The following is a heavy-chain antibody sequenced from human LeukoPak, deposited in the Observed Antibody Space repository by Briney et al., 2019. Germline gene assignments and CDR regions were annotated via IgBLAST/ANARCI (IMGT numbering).Heavy chain of an antibody. D-gene: IGHD6-13*01. J-gene: IGHJ6*03. Sequence: SETLSLTCSVSGDSISSSNSYWGWIRQPPGKGLEWIGSIYYSGSTYYNPSLKSRVTISVDTSKNQFSLKLSSVTAADTAVYYCARSCRSSSWYKYYYYYYYMDVWGKGTTVTVSS. CDR3: ARSCRSSSWYKYYYYYYYMDV. CDR2: IYYSGST. V-gene: IGHV4-39*07. CDR1: GDSISSSNSY.